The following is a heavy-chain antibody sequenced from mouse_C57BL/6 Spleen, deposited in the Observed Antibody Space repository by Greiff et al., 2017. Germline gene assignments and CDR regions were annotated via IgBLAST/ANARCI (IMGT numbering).Heavy chain of an antibody. CDR3: ARSPTGYFDY. V-gene: IGHV1-80*01. CDR1: GYAFSSYW. CDR2: IYPGDGDT. J-gene: IGHJ2*01. Sequence: VKLQESGAELVKPGASVKISCKASGYAFSSYWMNWVKQRPGKGLEWIGQIYPGDGDTNYNGKFKGKATLTADKSSRTAYMQLSSLTSEDSAVYFCARSPTGYFDYWGPGTTLTVSS. D-gene: IGHD4-1*02.